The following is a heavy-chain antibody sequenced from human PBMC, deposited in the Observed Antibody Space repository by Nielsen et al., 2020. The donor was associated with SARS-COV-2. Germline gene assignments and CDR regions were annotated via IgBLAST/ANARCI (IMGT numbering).Heavy chain of an antibody. V-gene: IGHV3-23*01. J-gene: IGHJ4*02. D-gene: IGHD3-10*01. CDR2: ISGSGGST. Sequence: GESLKISCAASGFTFSNYVMSWVRQAPGKGLEWVSAISGSGGSTYYADSVKGRFTISRDNSKNTLYLQMNSLRAEDTAVYYCTLLGSGSYPFDYWGQGTLVTVSS. CDR1: GFTFSNYV. CDR3: TLLGSGSYPFDY.